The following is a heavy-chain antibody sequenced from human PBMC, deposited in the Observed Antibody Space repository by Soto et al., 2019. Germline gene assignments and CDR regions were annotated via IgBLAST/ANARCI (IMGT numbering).Heavy chain of an antibody. V-gene: IGHV3-48*01. CDR2: ISSSSSTI. CDR3: ARDEGSSSWLDF. D-gene: IGHD6-13*01. J-gene: IGHJ4*02. CDR1: GVTFCIYS. Sequence: GGSLRLSCAASGVTFCIYSMNWVRQAPGKGLEWVSYISSSSSTIHYADSVKGRFTISRDNAKNSLYLQMNSLRAEDTAVYYCARDEGSSSWLDFWGQGTLVTVSS.